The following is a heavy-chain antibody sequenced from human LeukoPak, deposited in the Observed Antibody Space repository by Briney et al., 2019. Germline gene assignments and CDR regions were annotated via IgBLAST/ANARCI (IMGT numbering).Heavy chain of an antibody. D-gene: IGHD3-3*01. J-gene: IGHJ4*02. V-gene: IGHV3-48*03. CDR3: ARVQSDYDFWSGYYKYLDY. CDR1: GFTFSSYE. CDR2: ISSSGSTI. Sequence: PGGSLRLSCAAPGFTFSSYEMNWVRQAPGKGLEWVSYISSSGSTIYYADSVKGRFTISRDNAKNSLYLQMNSLRAEDTAVYYCARVQSDYDFWSGYYKYLDYWGQGTLVTVSS.